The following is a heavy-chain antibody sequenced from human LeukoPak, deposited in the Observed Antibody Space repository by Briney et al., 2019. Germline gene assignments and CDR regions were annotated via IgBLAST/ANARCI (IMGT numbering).Heavy chain of an antibody. CDR2: ISSSSTTT. CDR3: ARGGSGYGAYDFDY. Sequence: PGGSLRLSCAASVFSFSGYRMNSVRQAPGEGLEWVSYISSSSTTTYYTDPVKGRFTIFRDNAKKSLFLQMNSLKAEDTAVYYCARGGSGYGAYDFDYWGQGILVTVSS. CDR1: VFSFSGYR. J-gene: IGHJ4*02. D-gene: IGHD5-12*01. V-gene: IGHV3-48*01.